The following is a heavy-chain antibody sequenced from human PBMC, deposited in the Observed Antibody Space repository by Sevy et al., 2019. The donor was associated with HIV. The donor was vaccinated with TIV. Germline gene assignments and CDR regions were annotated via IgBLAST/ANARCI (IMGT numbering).Heavy chain of an antibody. CDR2: IHSSGST. J-gene: IGHJ5*02. CDR1: GGSISSFD. D-gene: IGHD2-2*01. CDR3: ASVGHSTSWDFDP. V-gene: IGHV4-59*08. Sequence: SETLSLTCTVSGGSISSFDWSWIRQPPGKGLEWIGYIHSSGSTNYNPSLKSRVTISVDTSKNQFSLKLNSVTTADTAVYYCASVGHSTSWDFDPWGQGTLVTVSS.